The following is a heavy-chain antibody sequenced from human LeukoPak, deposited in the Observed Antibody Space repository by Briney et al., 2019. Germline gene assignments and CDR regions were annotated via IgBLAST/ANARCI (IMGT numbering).Heavy chain of an antibody. Sequence: PGGSLRLSCAASGFTFSRNWMHWVRPAPGKGLVWVSRIKSDGSTNYADSVKGRFTISRDNAKNTVSLQMNSLRADDTGVYYCARAPAEIGGYYPEYFRHWGQGTLVTVSS. CDR3: ARAPAEIGGYYPEYFRH. J-gene: IGHJ1*01. D-gene: IGHD3-22*01. CDR2: IKSDGST. V-gene: IGHV3-74*01. CDR1: GFTFSRNW.